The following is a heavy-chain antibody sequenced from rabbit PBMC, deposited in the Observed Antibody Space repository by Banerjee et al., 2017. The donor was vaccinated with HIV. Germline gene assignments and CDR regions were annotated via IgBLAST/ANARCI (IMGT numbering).Heavy chain of an antibody. D-gene: IGHD1-1*01. CDR3: VRDVPSGGIDYYL. Sequence: LVESGGGLVTPGGTLTLTCTASGFSLISYWMSWVRQAPGKGLEYIGAINPGGGNTYYASWAKGRFTISRENTQNTVSLLINSLTAADTATYFCVRDVPSGGIDYYLWGPGTLVTVS. V-gene: IGHV1S54*01. J-gene: IGHJ6*01. CDR2: INPGGGNT. CDR1: GFSLISYW.